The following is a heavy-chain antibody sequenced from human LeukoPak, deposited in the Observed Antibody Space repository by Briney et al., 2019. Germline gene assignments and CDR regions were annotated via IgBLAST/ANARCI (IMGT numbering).Heavy chain of an antibody. V-gene: IGHV1-2*02. CDR3: TLYGSASY. CDR2: ISPNNGAT. CDR1: GYSFTGDY. D-gene: IGHD3-10*01. Sequence: ASVKVSCKTSGYSFTGDYIHWVRQAPGRGLEWMGWISPNNGATKYVQKFQGRVAMTRDTSINVAYMELSRLRSDDTAIYYCTLYGSASYWGQGTLVTVSS. J-gene: IGHJ4*02.